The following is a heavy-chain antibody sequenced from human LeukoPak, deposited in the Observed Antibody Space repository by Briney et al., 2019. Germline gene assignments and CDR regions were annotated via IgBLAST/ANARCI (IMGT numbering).Heavy chain of an antibody. J-gene: IGHJ4*02. V-gene: IGHV3-7*01. CDR1: GFTFSNYW. CDR2: IKQDGSEK. D-gene: IGHD6-25*01. Sequence: GGSLRLSCAASGFTFSNYWMTWVRQAPGKGLEWVASIKQDGSEKYYVDSVKGRFTISRDNAKDSLCLQMNSLRAEDTAVYYCASVRESSSGWSRRFDYWGQGTLVSVSS. CDR3: ASVRESSSGWSRRFDY.